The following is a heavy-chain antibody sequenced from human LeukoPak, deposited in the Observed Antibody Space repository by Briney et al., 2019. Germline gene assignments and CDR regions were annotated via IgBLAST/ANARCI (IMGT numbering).Heavy chain of an antibody. Sequence: SETLSLTCTVSGGSISSGGYYWSWIRQHPGKGLEWIGYIYYSGSTYYNPSLKSRVTISVDTSKNQFSLNLTSVTAADTAVYYCARAIAAAGTWHANWDRGTLVTVSS. CDR1: GGSISSGGYY. CDR2: IYYSGST. D-gene: IGHD6-13*01. V-gene: IGHV4-31*03. J-gene: IGHJ4*02. CDR3: ARAIAAAGTWHAN.